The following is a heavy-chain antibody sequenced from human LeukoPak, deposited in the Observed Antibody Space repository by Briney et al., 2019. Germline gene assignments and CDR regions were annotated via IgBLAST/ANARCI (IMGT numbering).Heavy chain of an antibody. D-gene: IGHD6-19*01. CDR2: ISSNGGST. CDR1: GFTFSSYA. V-gene: IGHV3-64*01. J-gene: IGHJ4*02. Sequence: GGSLRLSCAASGFTFSSYAMHWVRQAPGKGLEYVSAISSNGGSTYYANSVKDRFTISRDNSKNTLYLQMGSLRAEDMAVYYCARDFEYSSGWYGLDYWGQGTLVTVSS. CDR3: ARDFEYSSGWYGLDY.